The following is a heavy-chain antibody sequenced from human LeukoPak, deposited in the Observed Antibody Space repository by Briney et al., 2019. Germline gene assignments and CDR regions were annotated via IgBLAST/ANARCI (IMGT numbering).Heavy chain of an antibody. V-gene: IGHV3-21*01. Sequence: GGSLRLSCAASGFTFSDYSMNWVRQAPGKGLEWVSSISFTSSFVYYADSVKGRFTISRDNAKNTLYLQMNSLRAEDTAVYYCASERLVVRGITGYFDYWGQGTLVTVSS. CDR2: ISFTSSFV. CDR3: ASERLVVRGITGYFDY. J-gene: IGHJ4*02. D-gene: IGHD3-10*01. CDR1: GFTFSDYS.